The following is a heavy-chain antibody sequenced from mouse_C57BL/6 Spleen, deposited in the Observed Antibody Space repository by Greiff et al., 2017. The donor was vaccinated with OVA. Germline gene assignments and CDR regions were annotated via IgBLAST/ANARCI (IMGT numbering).Heavy chain of an antibody. J-gene: IGHJ2*01. D-gene: IGHD1-1*01. Sequence: VQLQESGAELVRPGASVTLSCKASGYTFTDYEMHWVKQTPVHGLEWIGAIDPETGGTAYNQKFKGKAILTADKSSSTAYMELRSLTSEDSAVYYCTREGTTVVGSYFDYWGQGTTLTVSS. CDR3: TREGTTVVGSYFDY. CDR1: GYTFTDYE. CDR2: IDPETGGT. V-gene: IGHV1-15*01.